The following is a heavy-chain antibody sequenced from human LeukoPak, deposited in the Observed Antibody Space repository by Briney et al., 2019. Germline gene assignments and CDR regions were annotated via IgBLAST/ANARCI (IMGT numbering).Heavy chain of an antibody. J-gene: IGHJ4*02. CDR3: ARDLSPEWSITMIVVVKKYYFDY. CDR2: ISAYNGNT. V-gene: IGHV1-18*01. CDR1: GYTFTSYG. Sequence: GASVKVSCKASGYTFTSYGISWVRQAPGQGLEWMGWISAYNGNTNYAQKLQGRVTMTTDTSTSTAYMELRSLRSDDTAVYYCARDLSPEWSITMIVVVKKYYFDYWGQGTLVTVSS. D-gene: IGHD3-22*01.